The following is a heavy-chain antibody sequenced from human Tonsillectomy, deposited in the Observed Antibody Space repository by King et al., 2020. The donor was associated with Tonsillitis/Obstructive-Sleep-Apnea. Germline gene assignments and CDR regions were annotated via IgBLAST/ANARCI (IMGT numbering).Heavy chain of an antibody. CDR2: IYWDDDK. J-gene: IGHJ4*02. D-gene: IGHD2-15*01. Sequence: TLQESGPTLVKPPQTLTLTCTFSGFSLSTSGVGVGWIRQPPGKALEWLALIYWDDDKRYSPSLKSRLTITKDTSKNQVVLTMTNMDPVDTATYYCAHRRDLEDRFDYWGQGTLVTVSS. CDR3: AHRRDLEDRFDY. V-gene: IGHV2-5*02. CDR1: GFSLSTSGVG.